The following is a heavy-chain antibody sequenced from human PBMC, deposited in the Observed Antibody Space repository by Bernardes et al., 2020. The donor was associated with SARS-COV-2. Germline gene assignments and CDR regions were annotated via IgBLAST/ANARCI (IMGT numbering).Heavy chain of an antibody. D-gene: IGHD3-3*01. Sequence: GGSLRLSCAASGFTFRTYWMNWVRQAPGKGLESVASIKQDGSEKYYVDSVKGRFTVSRDNAKNSLYLQMNSLRAEDTAVYYCARDTREYPWSTYWGVWGQGTAVTVSS. V-gene: IGHV3-7*01. J-gene: IGHJ6*02. CDR1: GFTFRTYW. CDR2: IKQDGSEK. CDR3: ARDTREYPWSTYWGV.